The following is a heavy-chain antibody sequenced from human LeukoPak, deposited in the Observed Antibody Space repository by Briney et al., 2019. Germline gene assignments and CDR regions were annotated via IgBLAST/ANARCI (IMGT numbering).Heavy chain of an antibody. D-gene: IGHD5-12*01. CDR3: ASGGGYTNFDY. CDR2: ISGSSAYI. Sequence: PGGSLRLSCAASGFTFSTCGMNWVRQAPGKGLEWVSSISGSSAYIHYADSVKGRFTISRDNAKNSLYLQMNSLRAEDTAVYYCASGGGYTNFDYWGQGTLVTVSS. CDR1: GFTFSTCG. J-gene: IGHJ4*02. V-gene: IGHV3-21*01.